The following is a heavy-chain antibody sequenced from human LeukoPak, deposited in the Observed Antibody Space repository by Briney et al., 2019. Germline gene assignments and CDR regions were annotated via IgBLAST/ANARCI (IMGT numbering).Heavy chain of an antibody. CDR3: ARPYCNSRSCHDYFDY. CDR2: ISAYNGNT. D-gene: IGHD2/OR15-2a*01. Sequence: ASVKVSCKASGYTFTSYGISWVRQAPGQGLEWMGWISAYNGNTNYAQKLQGRVTMTTDTSTSTAYMELRSLRSDDTAVYYCARPYCNSRSCHDYFDYWGQGTLVTVSS. J-gene: IGHJ4*02. CDR1: GYTFTSYG. V-gene: IGHV1-18*01.